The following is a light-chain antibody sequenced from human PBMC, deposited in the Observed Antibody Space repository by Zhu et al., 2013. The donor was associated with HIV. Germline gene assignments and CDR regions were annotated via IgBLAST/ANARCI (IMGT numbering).Light chain of an antibody. CDR3: QHYSLHSHN. V-gene: IGKV1-5*03. J-gene: IGKJ2*01. CDR1: QSLGKW. CDR2: ETS. Sequence: DIQMTQSPSILSASGGDRVTITCRASQSLGKWLAWYQQKPGGAPKLLIYETSKLEDGVPSRFSGSGYGTEFTLTISSLQPDDFATYYCQHYSLHSHNFGPGTKLEIK.